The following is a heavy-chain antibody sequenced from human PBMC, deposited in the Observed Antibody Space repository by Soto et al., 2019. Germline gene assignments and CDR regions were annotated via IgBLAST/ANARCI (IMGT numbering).Heavy chain of an antibody. V-gene: IGHV4-4*02. CDR2: IYHSGST. CDR3: ARDRSRFGELVGFPNWFDP. J-gene: IGHJ5*02. D-gene: IGHD3-10*01. Sequence: PSETLSLTCAVSGGSISSSNWWSWVRQPPGKGLEWIGEIYHSGSTNYNPSLKSRVTISVDKSKNQFSLKLSSVTAADTAVYYCARDRSRFGELVGFPNWFDPWGQGTLVTVSS. CDR1: GGSISSSNW.